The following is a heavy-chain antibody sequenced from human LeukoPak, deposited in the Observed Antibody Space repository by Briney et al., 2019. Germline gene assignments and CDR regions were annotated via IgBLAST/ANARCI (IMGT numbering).Heavy chain of an antibody. CDR3: ARSAGTGSDY. D-gene: IGHD6-13*01. Sequence: SETLSLICAVYGGSFSGYYWSWIRQPPGQGLEWIGEINHSGSTNYNPSLKSRVTISVDTSKNQFSLKLSSVTAADTAVYYCARSAGTGSDYWGQGTLVTVSS. J-gene: IGHJ4*02. CDR2: INHSGST. CDR1: GGSFSGYY. V-gene: IGHV4-34*01.